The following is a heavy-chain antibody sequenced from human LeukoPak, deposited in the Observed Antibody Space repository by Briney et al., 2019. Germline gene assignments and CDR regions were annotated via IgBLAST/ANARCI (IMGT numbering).Heavy chain of an antibody. CDR2: INHSGST. Sequence: SETLSLTCAVYGGSFSGYSWSWIRQPPGKGLEWIGEINHSGSTNYNPSLKSRVTTSVDTSKNQFSLKLSSVTAADTAVYYCARRVVVITTTNWFDPWGQGTLVTVSS. V-gene: IGHV4-34*01. CDR3: ARRVVVITTTNWFDP. CDR1: GGSFSGYS. J-gene: IGHJ5*02. D-gene: IGHD3-22*01.